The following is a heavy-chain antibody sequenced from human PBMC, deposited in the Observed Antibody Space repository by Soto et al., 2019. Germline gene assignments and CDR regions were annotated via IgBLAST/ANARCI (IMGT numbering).Heavy chain of an antibody. V-gene: IGHV3-7*03. CDR1: GFSFSSYW. CDR3: AGDGVRNGAYNGWLDP. CDR2: IKQDAREK. D-gene: IGHD3-16*01. J-gene: IGHJ5*02. Sequence: EVQLVESGGGLVQPGGSLRLSCAASGFSFSSYWMTWVRQAPGKGLEWVANIKQDAREKYYVASVKGRFTISRDNGKNLLCLQMDSLTADDTAVYYCAGDGVRNGAYNGWLDPWGQGTLVTVSS.